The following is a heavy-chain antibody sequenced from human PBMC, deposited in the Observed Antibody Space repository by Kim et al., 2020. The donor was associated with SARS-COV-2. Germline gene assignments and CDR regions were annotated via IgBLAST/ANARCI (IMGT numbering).Heavy chain of an antibody. Sequence: GGSLRLSCTASGFTFGDYAMSWVRQAPGKGLEWVGFIRSKAYGGTTEYAASVKGRFTISRDDSKSIAYLQMNSLKTEDTAVYYCTRSEFGYSSGWYPWKRDYYYGMDVWGQGTTVTVSS. D-gene: IGHD6-19*01. CDR1: GFTFGDYA. CDR2: IRSKAYGGTT. V-gene: IGHV3-49*04. J-gene: IGHJ6*02. CDR3: TRSEFGYSSGWYPWKRDYYYGMDV.